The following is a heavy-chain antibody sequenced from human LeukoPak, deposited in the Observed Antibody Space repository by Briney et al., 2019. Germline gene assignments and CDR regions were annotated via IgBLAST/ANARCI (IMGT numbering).Heavy chain of an antibody. D-gene: IGHD3-16*01. V-gene: IGHV3-7*03. J-gene: IGHJ6*02. CDR2: INHNGNVN. Sequence: GGSLRLSCAASGFIFSNYGMNWARQAPGKGLEWVASINHNGNVNYYVDSVKGRFTISRDNAKNSLYLQMSNLRAEDTAVYFCARGGGLDVWGQGATVTVSS. CDR3: ARGGGLDV. CDR1: GFIFSNYG.